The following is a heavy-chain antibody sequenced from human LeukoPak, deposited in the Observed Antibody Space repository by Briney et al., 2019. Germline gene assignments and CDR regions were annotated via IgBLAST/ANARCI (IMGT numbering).Heavy chain of an antibody. CDR1: GTSFSSSTYY. CDR2: ISSSGSTI. CDR3: ARDFAVAGLFFDY. Sequence: PSETLSLTCTVSGTSFSSSTYYWGWIRQPPGKGLEWVSYISSSGSTIYYADSVKGRFTISRDNAKNSLYLQMNSLRAEDTAVYYCARDFAVAGLFFDYWGQGTLVTVSS. V-gene: IGHV3-11*04. J-gene: IGHJ4*02. D-gene: IGHD6-19*01.